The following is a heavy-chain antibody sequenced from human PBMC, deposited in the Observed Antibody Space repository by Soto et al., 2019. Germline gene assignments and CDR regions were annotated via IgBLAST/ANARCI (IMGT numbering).Heavy chain of an antibody. V-gene: IGHV1-3*01. CDR2: INAGNGNA. Sequence: GASVKVSCKASGYSFTNYAMHWVRQAPGQRLEWMGWINAGNGNAYYSQKFQGRVTITRDTSASTAHMELSSLRSEDTAVYYCARAPYGGSLDFWGQGTLVTVSS. CDR1: GYSFTNYA. J-gene: IGHJ4*02. D-gene: IGHD4-17*01. CDR3: ARAPYGGSLDF.